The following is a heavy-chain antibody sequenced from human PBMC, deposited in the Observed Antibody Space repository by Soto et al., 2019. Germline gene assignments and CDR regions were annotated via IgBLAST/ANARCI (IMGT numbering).Heavy chain of an antibody. D-gene: IGHD3-22*01. CDR2: ISSSSSTI. J-gene: IGHJ4*02. CDR3: ARTTYYYDSSGYYY. V-gene: IGHV3-48*04. CDR1: GFTFSSYS. Sequence: GGSLRLSCAASGFTFSSYSMNWVRQAPGKGLEWVSYISSSSSTIYYADSVKGRFTISRANAKNSLYLQMNSLRAEDTAVYYCARTTYYYDSSGYYYWGQGTLVTVSS.